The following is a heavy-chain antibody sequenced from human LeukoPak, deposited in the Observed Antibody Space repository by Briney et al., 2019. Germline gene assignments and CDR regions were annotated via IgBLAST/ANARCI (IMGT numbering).Heavy chain of an antibody. V-gene: IGHV4-34*01. D-gene: IGHD3-22*01. Sequence: YPSETLSLTCAVYRGSFSGYCWSWIRQPPGKGLEWIGEIHHSGSTNYNPSLKSRVTISADTSKNQFSLKLSSVTAADTAVYYCAREGDSSVYYDYWGQGTLVTVSS. CDR3: AREGDSSVYYDY. CDR1: RGSFSGYC. J-gene: IGHJ4*02. CDR2: IHHSGST.